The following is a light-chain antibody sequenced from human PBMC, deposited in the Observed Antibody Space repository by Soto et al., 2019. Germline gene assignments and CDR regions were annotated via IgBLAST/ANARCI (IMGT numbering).Light chain of an antibody. CDR1: HSVSGSY. J-gene: IGKJ3*01. Sequence: EVVLPQSPGTLSLSPGERATLSCRASHSVSGSYLTWYQQKPGQAPRLLIYGASSRATGIPDRFSGSGSGTDFTLTISRXEPEDFAVYYCQYYGSSVFTFGPGTKVDTK. V-gene: IGKV3-20*01. CDR3: QYYGSSVFT. CDR2: GAS.